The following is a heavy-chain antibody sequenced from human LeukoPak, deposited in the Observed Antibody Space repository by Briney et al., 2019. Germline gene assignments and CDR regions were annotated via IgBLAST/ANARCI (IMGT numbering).Heavy chain of an antibody. CDR2: ISGSGGST. Sequence: PGGSLRLSCAASGFTFSSYAMSWVRQAPGKGLEWVSAISGSGGSTYYADSVKGRFTISRDSSTNTQYLQMSSLRAEDTAVYYCAKSPPPAYPYYYYMDVWGKGTTVTVSS. V-gene: IGHV3-23*01. D-gene: IGHD2-2*02. CDR3: AKSPPPAYPYYYYMDV. CDR1: GFTFSSYA. J-gene: IGHJ6*03.